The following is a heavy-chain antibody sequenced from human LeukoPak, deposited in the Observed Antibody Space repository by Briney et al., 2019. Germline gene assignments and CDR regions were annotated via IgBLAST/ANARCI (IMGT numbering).Heavy chain of an antibody. D-gene: IGHD3-3*01. Sequence: ASVKVSCKASGYTFTGYYMHWVRQAPGQGLEWMGWINPNSGGTNYAQKFQGRVTMTRDTSISTAYMELSRLRSDDTAVYYCARVTYDFWSGYADYWGQGTLVTVSS. CDR2: INPNSGGT. J-gene: IGHJ4*02. CDR1: GYTFTGYY. V-gene: IGHV1-2*02. CDR3: ARVTYDFWSGYADY.